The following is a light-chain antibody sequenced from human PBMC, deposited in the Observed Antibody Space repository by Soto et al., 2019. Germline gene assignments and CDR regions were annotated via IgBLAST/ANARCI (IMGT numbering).Light chain of an antibody. CDR2: DVS. CDR3: SSYTSSSTLV. V-gene: IGLV2-14*01. J-gene: IGLJ1*01. Sequence: QSALTQPASVSGSPGQSITISCTGTSSDVGGYNYVSWYQQHPGKAPKLMICDVSNRPSGVSNRFSGSKSGNTASLTISGLQAEDEADYYCSSYTSSSTLVFGTGTKVTV. CDR1: SSDVGGYNY.